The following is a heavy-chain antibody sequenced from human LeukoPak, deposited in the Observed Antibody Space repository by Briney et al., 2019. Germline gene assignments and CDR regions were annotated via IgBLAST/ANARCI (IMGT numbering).Heavy chain of an antibody. CDR3: ARLGYCSSTSCFGFGLYYYYYYMDV. CDR1: GGSISSISYY. Sequence: PSETLSLTCTVSGGSISSISYYWGWIRQPPGKGLDWIGSISYNENTYYNPSLKSRVTISVDTSKNQFSLKLSSVTAADTAVYYCARLGYCSSTSCFGFGLYYYYYYMDVWGKGTTVTVSS. J-gene: IGHJ6*03. V-gene: IGHV4-39*01. D-gene: IGHD2-2*01. CDR2: ISYNENT.